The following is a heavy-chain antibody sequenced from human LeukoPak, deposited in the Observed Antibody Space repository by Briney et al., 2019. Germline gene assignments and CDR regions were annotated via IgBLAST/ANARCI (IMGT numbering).Heavy chain of an antibody. D-gene: IGHD3-22*01. J-gene: IGHJ4*02. CDR1: GGSFSGYY. V-gene: IGHV4-34*01. CDR3: ARGGGRRITVKRIDY. Sequence: PSETLSLTCAVYGGSFSGYYWSWIRQPPGKGLEWIGEINHSGSTNYNPSLKSRVTISVDTSKNQFSLKLSSVTAADTAVYYCARGGGRRITVKRIDYWGQGTLVSVSS. CDR2: INHSGST.